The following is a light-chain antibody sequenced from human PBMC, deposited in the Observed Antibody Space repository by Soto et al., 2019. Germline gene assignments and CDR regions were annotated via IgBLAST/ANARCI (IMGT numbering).Light chain of an antibody. J-gene: IGKJ2*01. CDR2: QIS. CDR3: MQVTQFPYT. V-gene: IGKV2-24*01. Sequence: DIVMTQTPLSSPVTLGQPASISCRSSQSLAHSDGNTYLSWLQQMPGQPPRLLLYQISNRFSGVPDRFSGSGAATDFALKSSRVEAEDGGVYYCMQVTQFPYTIGQGTKVDSK. CDR1: QSLAHSDGNTY.